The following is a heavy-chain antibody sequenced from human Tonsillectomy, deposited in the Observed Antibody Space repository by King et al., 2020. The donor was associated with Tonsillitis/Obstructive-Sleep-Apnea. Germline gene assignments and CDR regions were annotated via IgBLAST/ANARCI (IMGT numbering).Heavy chain of an antibody. CDR1: GGSFSGYY. V-gene: IGHV4-34*01. J-gene: IGHJ6*03. D-gene: IGHD2-21*02. CDR2: INHSGST. CDR3: ARWLGDCGVAYYLDV. Sequence: VQLQQWGAGLLKPSETLSLTCAVYGGSFSGYYWSWILQPPGKGLEWIGEINHSGSTNYNPSLKSRVTISVDTSKNQFSLKLTSATAADTAVYYCARWLGDCGVAYYLDVWGKGTTVTVSS.